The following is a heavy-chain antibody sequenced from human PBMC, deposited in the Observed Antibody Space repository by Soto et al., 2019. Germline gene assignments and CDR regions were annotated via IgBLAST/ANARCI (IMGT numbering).Heavy chain of an antibody. CDR3: ARILEGNTVTNWFDP. J-gene: IGHJ5*02. CDR2: ITPVFGTA. V-gene: IGHV1-69*01. Sequence: QVQLVQSGAEVKKPGSSVKVSCKASADTFNSYSLSWLRQAPGQRLEWMGGITPVFGTADYAQSFEDRLTITGDDSTSTVYTELNSLRSDDTAVYYCARILEGNTVTNWFDPWGQGALVTVSS. CDR1: ADTFNSYS. D-gene: IGHD4-17*01.